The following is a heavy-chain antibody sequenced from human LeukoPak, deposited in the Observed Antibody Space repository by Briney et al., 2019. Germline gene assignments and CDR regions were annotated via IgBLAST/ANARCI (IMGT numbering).Heavy chain of an antibody. CDR2: ISGSGGST. J-gene: IGHJ4*02. V-gene: IGHV3-23*01. CDR1: GFTFSSYA. D-gene: IGHD3-10*01. CDR3: ARGPTPSFYYGSGSYYSFDF. Sequence: GGSLRLSCAASGFTFSSYAMSRVRQAPGKGLEWVSAISGSGGSTYYADSVKGRLTISRDNSKNTLYLQMNSLRAEDTAVYYCARGPTPSFYYGSGSYYSFDFWGQGTLVTVSS.